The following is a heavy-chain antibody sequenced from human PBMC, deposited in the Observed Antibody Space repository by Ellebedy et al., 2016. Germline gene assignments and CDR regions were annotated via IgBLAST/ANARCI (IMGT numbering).Heavy chain of an antibody. Sequence: SWVRPAPGKGLEWIGYIYYSGSTYYNPSLKSRVTISVDTSKNQFSLKLSSVTAADTAVYDCAREQGDGGNSGGALDYWGQGTLVTVSS. V-gene: IGHV4-30-4*08. D-gene: IGHD4-23*01. CDR2: IYYSGST. CDR3: AREQGDGGNSGGALDY. J-gene: IGHJ4*02.